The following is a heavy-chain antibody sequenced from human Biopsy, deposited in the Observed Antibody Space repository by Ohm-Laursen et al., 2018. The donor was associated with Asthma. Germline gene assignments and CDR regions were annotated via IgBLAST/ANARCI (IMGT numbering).Heavy chain of an antibody. J-gene: IGHJ4*02. Sequence: SETLSLTCTVSGGSMSSSSYYWTWIRQPPGKGLEWIGNIHYSGSTYSNPSLKSRVTISVDTSKKQISLRLSSVIAADTAVYYCAGFCSGGNCPDHWGQGTLVTVSS. D-gene: IGHD2-15*01. CDR1: GGSMSSSSYY. CDR3: AGFCSGGNCPDH. CDR2: IHYSGST. V-gene: IGHV4-61*01.